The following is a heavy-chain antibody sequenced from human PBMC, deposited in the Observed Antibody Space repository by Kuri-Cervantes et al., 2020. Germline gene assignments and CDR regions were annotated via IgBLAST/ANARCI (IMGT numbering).Heavy chain of an antibody. D-gene: IGHD2-2*01. CDR2: IYYSGST. CDR1: GGSISSYY. CDR3: ARGRYCSSTSCYGLFYYYYMDV. J-gene: IGHJ6*03. Sequence: SETLSLTCTVSGGSISSYYWSWIRQPPGKGLEWIGYIYYSGSTNYNPSLKSRVTISVDTSKNQFSLKLSSVTAADTAVYYCARGRYCSSTSCYGLFYYYYMDVWGKGTTVTVSS. V-gene: IGHV4-59*12.